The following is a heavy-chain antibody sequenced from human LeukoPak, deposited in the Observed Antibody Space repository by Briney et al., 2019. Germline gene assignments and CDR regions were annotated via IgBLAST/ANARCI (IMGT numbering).Heavy chain of an antibody. V-gene: IGHV3-30*01. CDR2: ISYDGSKK. Sequence: TGGSLRLSCAASGFSFSSYAIHWVRQAPGKGLEWVAAISYDGSKKYYADSVKGRFTISRDNSKNTLYLQMDSLRSEDTAVYYCARPQAYYFDYWGQGTLVTVSS. CDR3: ARPQAYYFDY. CDR1: GFSFSSYA. J-gene: IGHJ4*02.